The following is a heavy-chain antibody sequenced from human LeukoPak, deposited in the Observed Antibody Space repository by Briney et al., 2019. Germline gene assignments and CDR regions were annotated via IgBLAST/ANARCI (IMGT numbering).Heavy chain of an antibody. Sequence: ASVKVSCKASGYTFIDYGITWVRQAPGQRLEWMGYIRPYNGYTNYAQNLQGRATMTTDTSTNTVFMELRSLRSDDTAVYYCARALLSRWSLLQWFDPWGQGTPVTVSS. CDR3: ARALLSRWSLLQWFDP. J-gene: IGHJ5*02. D-gene: IGHD3-22*01. CDR2: IRPYNGYT. CDR1: GYTFIDYG. V-gene: IGHV1-18*01.